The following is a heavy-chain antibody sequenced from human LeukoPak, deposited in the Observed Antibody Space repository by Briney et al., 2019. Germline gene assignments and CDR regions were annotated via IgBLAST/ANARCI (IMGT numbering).Heavy chain of an antibody. V-gene: IGHV1-69*13. CDR2: IIPIFGTA. CDR3: ARDHCGGDCYFGY. J-gene: IGHJ4*02. D-gene: IGHD2-21*01. Sequence: SVKVSCKVSGYTLTELSMHWVRQAPGKGLEWMGGIIPIFGTANYAQKFQGRVTITADESTSTAYMELSSLRSEDTAVYYCARDHCGGDCYFGYWGQGTLVTVSS. CDR1: GYTLTELS.